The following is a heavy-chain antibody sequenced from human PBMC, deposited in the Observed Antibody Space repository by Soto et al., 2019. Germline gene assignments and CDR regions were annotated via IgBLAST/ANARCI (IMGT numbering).Heavy chain of an antibody. J-gene: IGHJ4*02. D-gene: IGHD1-26*01. CDR2: ISTRGGGT. Sequence: EVQLLESGGGLVRPGGSLRLSCAASGFSFSSYAMVWVRQAPGKGLEWVSVISTRGGGTYFEDSVKGRVTTSRDNSKNVLCLEMSSLRAEDTATYCCAKGSIEDSVSVDNLGQGALVIGSS. V-gene: IGHV3-23*01. CDR3: AKGSIEDSVSVDN. CDR1: GFSFSSYA.